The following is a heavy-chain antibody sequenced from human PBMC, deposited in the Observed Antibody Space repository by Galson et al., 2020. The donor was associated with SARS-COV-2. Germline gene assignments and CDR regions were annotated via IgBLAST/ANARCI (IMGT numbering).Heavy chain of an antibody. CDR3: AKDRYYDFWSGYEFDP. J-gene: IGHJ5*02. V-gene: IGHV3-30*02. D-gene: IGHD3-3*01. CDR1: GFTFSSNV. CDR2: IRYDGSNK. Sequence: GGSLRLSCAACGFTFSSNVMHWVRQAPGKRLEWVAFIRYDGSNKYYADSVKGRFTISRDNSKNTLYLQMNSLTAEDTAVYYCAKDRYYDFWSGYEFDPWGQGTLVTVSS.